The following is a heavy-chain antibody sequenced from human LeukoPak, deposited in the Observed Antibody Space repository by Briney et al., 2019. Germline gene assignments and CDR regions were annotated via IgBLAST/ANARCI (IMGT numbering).Heavy chain of an antibody. CDR2: IFPSGGEI. V-gene: IGHV3-23*01. D-gene: IGHD1-26*01. CDR1: GFTFSTFA. CDR3: AKTFGIVGDDY. J-gene: IGHJ4*02. Sequence: GSLRLSCAASGFTFSTFAMIWVRQPPGKGLEWVSSIFPSGGEIHYADSVRGRFTIFRDNSKSTLSLQMNSLRAEDTAIYYCAKTFGIVGDDYWGQGTLVTVSS.